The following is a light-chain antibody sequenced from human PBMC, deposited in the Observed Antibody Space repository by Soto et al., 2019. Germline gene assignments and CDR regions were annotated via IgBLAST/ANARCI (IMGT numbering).Light chain of an antibody. Sequence: EIVMTQSPVTRSVSPEERAALSCMASQSVSSNLAWYQQKPGQAPSLLIYGAFTRATGVPARFSGSGSRTEFTLTISSLQSQDFALYYCQQYNNWPRWTFGPGTKV. CDR2: GAF. J-gene: IGKJ1*01. V-gene: IGKV3-15*01. CDR1: QSVSSN. CDR3: QQYNNWPRWT.